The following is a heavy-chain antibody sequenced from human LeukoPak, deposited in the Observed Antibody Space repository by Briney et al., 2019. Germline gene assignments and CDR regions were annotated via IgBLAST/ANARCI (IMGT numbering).Heavy chain of an antibody. CDR2: IYTSGST. CDR1: GGSISSGSYY. CDR3: ARGGGIAAHIDY. J-gene: IGHJ4*02. Sequence: SETLSLTCTVSGGSISSGSYYWSWIRQPAGKGLEWIGRIYTSGSTNYNPSLKSRVTISVDTSKNQFSLKLSSVTAADTAVYYCARGGGIAAHIDYWGQGTLVTVSS. V-gene: IGHV4-61*02. D-gene: IGHD6-13*01.